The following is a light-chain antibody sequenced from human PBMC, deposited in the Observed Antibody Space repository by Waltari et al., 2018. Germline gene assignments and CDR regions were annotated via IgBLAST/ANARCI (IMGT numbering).Light chain of an antibody. CDR3: QSYDSSLSDVV. J-gene: IGLJ2*01. V-gene: IGLV1-40*01. Sequence: QSVLTQPPSVSGAPGQRVTISCTGSSSNFGSGYDVHWYQQLPVTAPKLLIYHNTNRPSGVPDRFSGSKSGTSASLAITGLQAEDEADYYCQSYDSSLSDVVFGGGTKLTVL. CDR2: HNT. CDR1: SSNFGSGYD.